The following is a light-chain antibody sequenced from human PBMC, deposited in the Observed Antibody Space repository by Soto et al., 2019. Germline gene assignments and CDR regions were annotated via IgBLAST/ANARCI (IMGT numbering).Light chain of an antibody. CDR3: QHYNTRPPDT. CDR2: GAS. CDR1: ESVGRN. J-gene: IGKJ2*01. V-gene: IGKV3-15*01. Sequence: IMMARSRTVMSLSPGDRANPPCRVSESVGRNLAWYQQKPGQAPRLLIYGASTRATAIPPRFSGTGSGTDFTLTISSLQSEDFAVYYCQHYNTRPPDTLGQGTKVDIK.